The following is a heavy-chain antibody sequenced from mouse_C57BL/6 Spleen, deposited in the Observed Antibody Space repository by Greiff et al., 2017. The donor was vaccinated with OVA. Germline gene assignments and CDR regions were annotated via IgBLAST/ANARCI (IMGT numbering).Heavy chain of an antibody. V-gene: IGHV5-6*01. CDR1: GFTFSSYG. CDR2: ISSGGSYT. Sequence: EVKVVESGGDLVKPGGSLKLSCAASGFTFSSYGMSWVRQTPDKRLEWVATISSGGSYTYYPDSVKGRFTISRDNAKNTLYLQMSSLKSEDTAMYYCARHGDYNWYFDVWGTGTTVTVSS. J-gene: IGHJ1*03. D-gene: IGHD2-4*01. CDR3: ARHGDYNWYFDV.